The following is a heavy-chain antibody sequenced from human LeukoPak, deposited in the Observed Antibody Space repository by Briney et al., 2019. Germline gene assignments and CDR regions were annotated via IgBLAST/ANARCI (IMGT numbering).Heavy chain of an antibody. J-gene: IGHJ4*02. CDR3: ARVIGYSGYVDY. Sequence: GSLRLSCAASGFTFSSHSMKWVRQAPGKGLEWVSSISSSSSYIYYADSVKGRFTISRDNAKNSLYLQMNSLRAEDTAVYYCARVIGYSGYVDYWGQGTLVTVSS. D-gene: IGHD5-12*01. V-gene: IGHV3-21*01. CDR2: ISSSSSYI. CDR1: GFTFSSHS.